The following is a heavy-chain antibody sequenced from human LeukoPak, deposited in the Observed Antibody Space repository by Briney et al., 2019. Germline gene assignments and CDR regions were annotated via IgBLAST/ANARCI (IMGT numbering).Heavy chain of an antibody. V-gene: IGHV3-48*02. J-gene: IGHJ4*02. CDR2: ISSSSI. CDR1: GXTFSSYN. CDR3: ARQRQGSFDY. Sequence: PGGSLRLPCAASGXTFSSYNVNWVRQAPGKGLEWISFISSSSIYYADSVKGRFTISRDNAKNSLYLQMNSLRDEDTAVFYCARQRQGSFDYWGQGTLVTVSS. D-gene: IGHD2-15*01.